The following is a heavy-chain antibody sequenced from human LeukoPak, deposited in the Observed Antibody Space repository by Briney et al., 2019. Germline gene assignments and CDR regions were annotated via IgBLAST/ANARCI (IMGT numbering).Heavy chain of an antibody. Sequence: PSETLSLTCTISGGSIGSYYWSWIRQPPGKGLEWIGYIYDSGSTIYNASLKSRVTASIDRSKNKISLKSSFVTAADTAVYYCATVGVAVPTTMRYYYMHVWGKGTTVTVSS. V-gene: IGHV4-59*01. CDR2: IYDSGST. J-gene: IGHJ6*03. CDR3: ATVGVAVPTTMRYYYMHV. CDR1: GGSIGSYY. D-gene: IGHD2-21*01.